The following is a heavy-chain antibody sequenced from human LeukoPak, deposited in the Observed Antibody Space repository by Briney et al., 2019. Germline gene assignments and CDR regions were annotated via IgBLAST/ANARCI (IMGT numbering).Heavy chain of an antibody. CDR2: INVGNGNT. V-gene: IGHV1-3*03. J-gene: IGHJ4*02. D-gene: IGHD3-16*01. CDR3: ARDNDSRDPPHFDY. Sequence: ASVKVSCKASGYTFTNYAIHWARQAPGQRLDYMGWINVGNGNTKYSQEFLGRVTITSDSSTRTAYMELSSLRSEDTAVYYCARDNDSRDPPHFDYWGQGTLVTVSS. CDR1: GYTFTNYA.